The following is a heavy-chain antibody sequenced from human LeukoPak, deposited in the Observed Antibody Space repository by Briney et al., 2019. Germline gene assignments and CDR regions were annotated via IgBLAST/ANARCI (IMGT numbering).Heavy chain of an antibody. CDR1: GFTFSSYA. J-gene: IGHJ5*02. Sequence: PGGXXRLSCAASGFTFSSYAMSWVRQAPGKGLEWVSAISGSGGSTYYADSVKGRFTISRDNSKNTLYLQMNSLRAEDTAVYYCAKAPSYGSGSYYTTWGQGTLVTVSS. CDR2: ISGSGGST. D-gene: IGHD3-10*01. V-gene: IGHV3-23*01. CDR3: AKAPSYGSGSYYTT.